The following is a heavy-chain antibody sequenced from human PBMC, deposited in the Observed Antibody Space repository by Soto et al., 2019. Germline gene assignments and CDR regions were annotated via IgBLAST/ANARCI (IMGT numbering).Heavy chain of an antibody. CDR1: GFTFDVYA. V-gene: IGHV3-9*01. J-gene: IGHJ4*02. D-gene: IGHD6-13*01. CDR3: AKDISSRRWVYLVVEY. CDR2: INYNSGIV. Sequence: EVQLVESGGGWVQPGRSLRLSCAASGFTFDVYAMHWVRQAPGKGLEWVSGINYNSGIVGYSDSVKGRFTISRDNAKNSLHMHMNSPRAEDTDVYYCAKDISSRRWVYLVVEYWGQGTLVTVSP.